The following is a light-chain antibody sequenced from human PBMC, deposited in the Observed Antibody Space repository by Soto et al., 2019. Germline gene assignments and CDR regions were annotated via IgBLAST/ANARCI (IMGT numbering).Light chain of an antibody. J-gene: IGKJ5*01. Sequence: EILLTQSPGTLSLSPGERATLSCRASERLSSVYLAWYQQRPGQPPRLLIYGASNRATGIPDGFSGSGSGTDFTLIIKRLEPEDVAIYYCQQYGGSPRITFGQGTRREIK. V-gene: IGKV3-20*01. CDR3: QQYGGSPRIT. CDR2: GAS. CDR1: ERLSSVY.